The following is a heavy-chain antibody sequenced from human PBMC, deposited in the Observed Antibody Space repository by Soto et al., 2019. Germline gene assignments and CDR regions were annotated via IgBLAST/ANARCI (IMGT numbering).Heavy chain of an antibody. Sequence: SETLSLTCNMSGDSYSISTYSWSWIRQPPGKAMQWIGFIYQSGVTSYNPSLASRVSISLDRSNNQCSLKLKSVTAADTAVYFCAGMPYTSGLRFDPWGPGTLVTVSS. V-gene: IGHV4-30-2*01. J-gene: IGHJ5*02. CDR1: GDSYSISTYS. CDR2: IYQSGVT. D-gene: IGHD6-19*01. CDR3: AGMPYTSGLRFDP.